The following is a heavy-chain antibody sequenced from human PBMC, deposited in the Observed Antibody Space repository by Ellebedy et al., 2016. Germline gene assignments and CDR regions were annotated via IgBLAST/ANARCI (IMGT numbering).Heavy chain of an antibody. J-gene: IGHJ4*02. CDR3: ARHDIQLWPFDY. Sequence: SETLSLXCAVYGGSFSDYYWGWIRQPPGKGLEWIGSIYYSGSTYYNPSLKSRVTISVDTSKNQFSLKLSSVTAADTAVYYCARHDIQLWPFDYWGQGTLVTVSS. D-gene: IGHD5-18*01. V-gene: IGHV4-39*01. CDR1: GGSFSDYY. CDR2: IYYSGST.